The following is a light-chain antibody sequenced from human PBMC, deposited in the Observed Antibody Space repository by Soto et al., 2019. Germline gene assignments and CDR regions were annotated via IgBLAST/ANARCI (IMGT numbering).Light chain of an antibody. V-gene: IGKV3-20*01. CDR2: GAS. CDR3: QQLSRHLLT. J-gene: IGKJ4*01. CDR1: QSISRT. Sequence: VLARPPQCLPLPPGERATLSCRASQSISRTLAWYQQKPGQAPRLIIYGASSRATGIPDRCSVMVSGTDCNINIGRLEAEDGKGDYCQQLSRHLLTFAERAKMDIK.